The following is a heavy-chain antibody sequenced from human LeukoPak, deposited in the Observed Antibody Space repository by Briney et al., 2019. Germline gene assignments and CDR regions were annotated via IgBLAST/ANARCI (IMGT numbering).Heavy chain of an antibody. J-gene: IGHJ4*02. CDR3: ANERFLEWLLPDFDY. CDR2: IKQDGSEK. CDR1: GFTFRNYW. Sequence: SGGSLRLSCAASGFTFRNYWMSWVRQAPGKGLEWVAKIKQDGSEKYYVDSVKGRFTISRDNAKNSLYLQMNSLRAEDTAVYYCANERFLEWLLPDFDYWGQGTLVTVSS. D-gene: IGHD3-3*01. V-gene: IGHV3-7*03.